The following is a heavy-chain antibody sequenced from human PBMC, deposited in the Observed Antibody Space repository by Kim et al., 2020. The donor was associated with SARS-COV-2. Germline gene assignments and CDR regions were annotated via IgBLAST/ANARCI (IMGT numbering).Heavy chain of an antibody. D-gene: IGHD3-10*01. Sequence: AQKFQGRVTITADESTSTAYMELSSLRSEDTAVYYCARVRGDGWYYGMDVWGQGTTVTVSS. V-gene: IGHV1-69*01. J-gene: IGHJ6*02. CDR3: ARVRGDGWYYGMDV.